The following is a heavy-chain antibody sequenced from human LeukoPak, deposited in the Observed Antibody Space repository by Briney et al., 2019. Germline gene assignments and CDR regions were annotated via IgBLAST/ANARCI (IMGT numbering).Heavy chain of an antibody. CDR3: ARGSVDGDYLFS. Sequence: GGSLRLSCAASGFTVSSNYMSRVRQAPGKGLEWVSVIYSGGSTYYADSVKGRFTISRDNSKNTLYLQMNSLRAEDTAVYYCARGSVDGDYLFSWGQGTLVTVSS. D-gene: IGHD4-17*01. CDR2: IYSGGST. CDR1: GFTVSSNY. V-gene: IGHV3-53*01. J-gene: IGHJ5*02.